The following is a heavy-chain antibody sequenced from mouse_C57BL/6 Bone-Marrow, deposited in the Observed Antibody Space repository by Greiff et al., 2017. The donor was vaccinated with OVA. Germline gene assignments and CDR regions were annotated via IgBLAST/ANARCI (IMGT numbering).Heavy chain of an antibody. CDR1: GYTFTDYY. CDR3: ARGGNPYAMDY. D-gene: IGHD2-1*01. Sequence: EVQLQQSGPVLVKPGASVKMSCKASGYTFTDYYMNWVKQSHGKSLEWIGVINPYNGGTSYNQKFKGKATLTVDKSSSTAYMELNSLTSEDSAVYYCARGGNPYAMDYWGQGTSVTVSS. CDR2: INPYNGGT. J-gene: IGHJ4*01. V-gene: IGHV1-19*01.